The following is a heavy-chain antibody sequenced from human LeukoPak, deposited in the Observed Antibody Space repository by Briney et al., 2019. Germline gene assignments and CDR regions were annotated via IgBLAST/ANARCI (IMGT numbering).Heavy chain of an antibody. Sequence: PGRSLRLSCAASGFTFSIYAMHWVRPAPGRGLEWVAVISYDGSKKYHADSVKGRFTISRDNSNKMQYLEMDSLRADDTAVYYCARGGDFWSGYKTHEYGLDVWGQGTTVTVSS. J-gene: IGHJ6*02. V-gene: IGHV3-30-3*01. CDR1: GFTFSIYA. CDR2: ISYDGSKK. CDR3: ARGGDFWSGYKTHEYGLDV. D-gene: IGHD3-3*01.